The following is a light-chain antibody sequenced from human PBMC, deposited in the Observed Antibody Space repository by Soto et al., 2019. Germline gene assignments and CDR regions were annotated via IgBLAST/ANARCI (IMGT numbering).Light chain of an antibody. CDR1: SSNIENNA. Sequence: QSVLTQPPSVSAAPRQRVTISCSGSSSNIENNAVNWYQQLPGKAPKLLIYYDDLLSSGVSDRFSGSKSGTSASLAISGLQAEDEADYYCSAWDDSLHGVVFGGGTKSPS. CDR2: YDD. J-gene: IGLJ3*02. V-gene: IGLV1-36*01. CDR3: SAWDDSLHGVV.